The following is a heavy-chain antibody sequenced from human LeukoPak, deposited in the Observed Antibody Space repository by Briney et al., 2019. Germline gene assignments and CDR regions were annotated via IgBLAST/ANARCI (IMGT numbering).Heavy chain of an antibody. J-gene: IGHJ2*01. Sequence: GSLRLSCAASGFTFSSHSMNWVRQAPGKGLEWVSYIDSSSRVIYYADSVKGRFTISRDNAKNSLYLLMNSLRDDDTAVYYCARDASGWYEGTYWYFDLWGRGTLATVSS. D-gene: IGHD6-19*01. V-gene: IGHV3-48*02. CDR2: IDSSSRVI. CDR3: ARDASGWYEGTYWYFDL. CDR1: GFTFSSHS.